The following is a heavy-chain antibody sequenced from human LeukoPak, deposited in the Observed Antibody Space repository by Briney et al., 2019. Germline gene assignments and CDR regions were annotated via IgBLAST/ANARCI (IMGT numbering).Heavy chain of an antibody. CDR2: INPNSGGT. D-gene: IGHD6-13*01. Sequence: ASVKVSCKASGYTFTDYYMHLVRQAPGQGLEWMGWINPNSGGTNYAQKLQGRVTMTTDTSTSTAYMELRSLRSDDTAVYYCARDLRVSSWYGDYWGQGTLVTVSS. V-gene: IGHV1-2*02. CDR1: GYTFTDYY. CDR3: ARDLRVSSWYGDY. J-gene: IGHJ4*02.